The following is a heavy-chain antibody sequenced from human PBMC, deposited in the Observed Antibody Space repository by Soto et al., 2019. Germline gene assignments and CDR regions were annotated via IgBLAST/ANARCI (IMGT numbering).Heavy chain of an antibody. J-gene: IGHJ6*04. CDR2: IYYSVST. Sequence: SETLSLTCTASGGSISSYYWTWIRQPPGKGLEWIGYIYYSVSTNYSPSLKSRLTISVCTSKNQFSLKLSSVTAADTAAYYCGSSNPRPPRKSQVTRSGGMWKKQASLKRRSVTVWEPGVDHCARGGAQLGYCSSTSCLKHYYCGMEVWGKGNTVGVSS. D-gene: IGHD2-21*02. V-gene: IGHV4-59*01. CDR1: GGSISSYY. CDR3: GSSNPRPPRKSQVTRSGGMWKKQASLKRRSVTVWEPGVDHCARGGAQLGYCSSTSCLKHYYCGMEV.